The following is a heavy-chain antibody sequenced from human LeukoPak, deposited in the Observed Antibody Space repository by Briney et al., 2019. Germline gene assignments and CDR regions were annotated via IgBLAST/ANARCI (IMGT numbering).Heavy chain of an antibody. V-gene: IGHV1-69*05. CDR1: GGSFSSHG. CDR2: IIPIFGTA. Sequence: SVKVSCKASGGSFSSHGITWVRQAPGQGLEWMGGIIPIFGTANYAQKFQGRVTITTDESTSTAYMELSSLRSEDTAVYYCARPGRGFDPWGQGTLVTVSS. D-gene: IGHD3-10*01. J-gene: IGHJ5*02. CDR3: ARPGRGFDP.